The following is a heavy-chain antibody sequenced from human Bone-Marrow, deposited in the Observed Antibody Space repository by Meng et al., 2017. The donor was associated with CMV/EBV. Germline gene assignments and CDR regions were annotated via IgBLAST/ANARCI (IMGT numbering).Heavy chain of an antibody. D-gene: IGHD3-22*01. CDR2: IYYSGST. J-gene: IGHJ5*02. CDR1: GGSISRGDYY. Sequence: QRQLQALGPRLVKPSQTLALTCTVSGGSISRGDYYWSWIRQPPGKGLEWIGYIYYSGSTYYNPSLKSRVTISVDTSKNQFSLKLSSVTAADTAVYYCARDMGSSGYYGNNWFDPWGQGTLVTVSS. V-gene: IGHV4-30-4*08. CDR3: ARDMGSSGYYGNNWFDP.